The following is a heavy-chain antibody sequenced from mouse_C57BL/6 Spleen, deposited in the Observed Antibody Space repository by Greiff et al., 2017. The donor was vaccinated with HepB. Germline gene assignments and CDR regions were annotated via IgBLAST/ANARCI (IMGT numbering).Heavy chain of an antibody. CDR2: ISDGGSYT. Sequence: EVHLVESGGGLVKPGGSLKLSCAASGFTFSSYAMSWVRQTPEKRLEWVATISDGGSYTYYPDNVKGRFTISRDNAKNNLYLQMSHLKSEDTAMYYCAKGDGYYYFDYWGQGTTLTVSS. V-gene: IGHV5-4*01. CDR1: GFTFSSYA. CDR3: AKGDGYYYFDY. J-gene: IGHJ2*01. D-gene: IGHD2-3*01.